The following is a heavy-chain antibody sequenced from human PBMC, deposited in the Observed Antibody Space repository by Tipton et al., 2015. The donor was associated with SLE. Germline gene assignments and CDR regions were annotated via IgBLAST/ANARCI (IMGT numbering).Heavy chain of an antibody. V-gene: IGHV1-8*02. CDR2: MNPNSGNT. CDR3: ARVVVDYWYFDL. J-gene: IGHJ2*01. Sequence: QVQLVPSGAEVKKPGASVSVSCKASGYTFSNYDINWVRQAPGQGLEWMGWMNPNSGNTGYAQRFQGRVSMTRSASMSTAYMELSSLTSEDTAVYYCARVVVDYWYFDLWGRGTLVTVSS. CDR1: GYTFSNYD. D-gene: IGHD5-24*01.